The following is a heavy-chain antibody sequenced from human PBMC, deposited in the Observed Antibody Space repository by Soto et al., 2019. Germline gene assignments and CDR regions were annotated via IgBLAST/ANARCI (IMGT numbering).Heavy chain of an antibody. CDR2: ISGSGGST. CDR1: GFTFSSYA. CDR3: ARSGPGVCSGGSCPEYFDY. Sequence: GGSLRLSCAASGFTFSSYAMSWVRQAPGKGLEWVSAISGSGGSTYYADSVKGRFTISRDNSKNTLYLQMNSLRAEDTAVYYCARSGPGVCSGGSCPEYFDYWGQGTLVTVSS. J-gene: IGHJ4*02. V-gene: IGHV3-23*01. D-gene: IGHD2-15*01.